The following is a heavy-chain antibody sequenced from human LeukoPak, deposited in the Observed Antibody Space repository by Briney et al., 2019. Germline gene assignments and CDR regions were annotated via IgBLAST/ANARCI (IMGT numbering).Heavy chain of an antibody. CDR1: GGSVSSYY. V-gene: IGHV4-59*02. D-gene: IGHD3-22*01. CDR2: IYHSGTT. J-gene: IGHJ5*02. CDR3: ATTINYYDSSSHYYNWFDP. Sequence: SETLSLTCTVSGGSVSSYYWSWIRQPPGKGLEWIGNIYHSGTTNYNTSLKSRVTISVDTPKNQFSLKLSSVTAADTAVYYCATTINYYDSSSHYYNWFDPWGQGTLVTVFS.